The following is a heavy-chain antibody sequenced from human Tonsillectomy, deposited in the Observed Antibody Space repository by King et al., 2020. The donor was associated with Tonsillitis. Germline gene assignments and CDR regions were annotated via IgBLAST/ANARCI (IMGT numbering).Heavy chain of an antibody. Sequence: VQLVESGGGLVKPGGSLRLSCAASGFTFSSYNMNWVRQTPGKGLEWVASISGSSDYIHYAESVRGRFTISRDNAKNSLYLQVNSLRAEDTAVYYCARDQGRDGYNPFFDYWGQGTLVTVSS. CDR3: ARDQGRDGYNPFFDY. CDR1: GFTFSSYN. J-gene: IGHJ4*02. D-gene: IGHD5-24*01. V-gene: IGHV3-21*01. CDR2: ISGSSDYI.